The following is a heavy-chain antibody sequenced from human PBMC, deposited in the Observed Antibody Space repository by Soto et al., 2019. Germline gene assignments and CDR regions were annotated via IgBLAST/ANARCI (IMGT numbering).Heavy chain of an antibody. CDR1: GFTFSSYA. J-gene: IGHJ6*02. Sequence: GGSLRLSCSASGFTFSSYAMHWVRQAPGKGLEYVSAISSNGGSTYYADSVKGRFTISRDNSKNTLYLQMSSLRAEDTAVYYCVKDSADGQWLDFYYYYYGMDVWGQGTTVTVSS. D-gene: IGHD6-19*01. CDR3: VKDSADGQWLDFYYYYYGMDV. V-gene: IGHV3-64D*08. CDR2: ISSNGGST.